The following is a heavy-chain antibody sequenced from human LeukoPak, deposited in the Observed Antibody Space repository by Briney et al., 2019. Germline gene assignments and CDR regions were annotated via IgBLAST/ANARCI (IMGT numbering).Heavy chain of an antibody. CDR2: ISYDGSNK. Sequence: GGSLRLSCAASGFTFSSYAMHWVRQAPGKGLEWVAVISYDGSNKYYADSVKGRFTISRDNSKNTLYLQMNSLRAEDTAVYYCARVRTRSGSYALDYWGQGTLVTVSS. CDR3: ARVRTRSGSYALDY. V-gene: IGHV3-30-3*01. CDR1: GFTFSSYA. D-gene: IGHD1-26*01. J-gene: IGHJ4*02.